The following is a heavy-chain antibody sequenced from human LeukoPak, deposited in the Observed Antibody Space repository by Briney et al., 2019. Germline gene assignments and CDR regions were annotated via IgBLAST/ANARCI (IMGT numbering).Heavy chain of an antibody. CDR3: ARTPSSITIFGVEEHYYYGMDV. V-gene: IGHV3-66*01. D-gene: IGHD3-3*01. J-gene: IGHJ6*02. Sequence: TGGSLRLSCAASGFTVSSNYMSWVRQAPGKGLEWVSVIYSGGSTYYADSVKGRFTISRDNSKNTLYLQMGSLRAEDMAVYYCARTPSSITIFGVEEHYYYGMDVWGQGTTVTVSS. CDR2: IYSGGST. CDR1: GFTVSSNY.